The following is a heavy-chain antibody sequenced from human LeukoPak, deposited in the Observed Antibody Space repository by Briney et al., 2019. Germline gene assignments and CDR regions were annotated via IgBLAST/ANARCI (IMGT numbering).Heavy chain of an antibody. CDR3: AKVERHGYNSFDY. J-gene: IGHJ4*02. CDR1: GFTFSSYG. Sequence: GGSLRLSCAASGFTFSSYGMHWVRQAPGKGLEWVAVISYDGSSKYYADSVKGRFTISRDNSKNTLYLQMNSLRAEDTAVYYCAKVERHGYNSFDYWGQGTLVTVSS. CDR2: ISYDGSSK. V-gene: IGHV3-30*18. D-gene: IGHD5-24*01.